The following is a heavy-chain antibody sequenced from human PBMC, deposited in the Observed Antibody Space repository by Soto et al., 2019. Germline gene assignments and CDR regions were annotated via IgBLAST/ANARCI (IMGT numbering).Heavy chain of an antibody. CDR1: GYTFTSYG. D-gene: IGHD5-12*01. J-gene: IGHJ5*02. CDR2: ISAYNGNT. Sequence: ASVKLSCKASGYTFTSYGISWVRQAPGQGLEWMGWISAYNGNTNYAQKLQGRVTMTTDTSTSTAYMELRRLRSDDTVVYYCARGADSDYTVGFDPWGQGTLVTVSS. CDR3: ARGADSDYTVGFDP. V-gene: IGHV1-18*01.